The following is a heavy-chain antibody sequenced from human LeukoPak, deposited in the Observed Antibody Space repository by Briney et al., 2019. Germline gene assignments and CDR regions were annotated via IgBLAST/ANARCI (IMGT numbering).Heavy chain of an antibody. CDR1: GGSFSGYY. J-gene: IGHJ4*02. CDR3: ARGPRIAVAGTGFKFFLY. D-gene: IGHD6-19*01. Sequence: PSETLSLTCAVYGGSFSGYYWSWIRQPPGKGLEWIGEINHSGSTNYNPSLKSRVTISVDTSKNQFSLKLSSVTAADTAVYYCARGPRIAVAGTGFKFFLYWGQGTLVTVSS. V-gene: IGHV4-34*01. CDR2: INHSGST.